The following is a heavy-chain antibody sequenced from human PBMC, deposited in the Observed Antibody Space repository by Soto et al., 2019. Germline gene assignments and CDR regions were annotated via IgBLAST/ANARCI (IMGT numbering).Heavy chain of an antibody. CDR1: SGSISSGDCF. CDR3: ARGSFSSSSSWFDP. Sequence: LSLTCTVSSGSISSGDCFWTWIRQQPGKGLEWIGYISSSGSTYYNPSLMSRLTISVDSSVNQFSLNLSSVTAADTAVYYCARGSFSSSSSWFDPWGQGTLVTVSS. V-gene: IGHV4-31*03. CDR2: ISSSGST. J-gene: IGHJ5*02. D-gene: IGHD6-6*01.